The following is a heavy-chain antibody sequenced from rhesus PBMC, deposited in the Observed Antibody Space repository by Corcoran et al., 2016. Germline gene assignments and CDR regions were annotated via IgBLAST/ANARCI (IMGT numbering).Heavy chain of an antibody. CDR3: ARGTAAGRGYY. D-gene: IGHD6S26*01. Sequence: QVQLQESGPGLVKPSETLSLPCAVPGSSTSSGYGWSWIRPPPGKGLEGIGYRGGSSGSTNYNPSLKSRVTISKDTSKNQFSLKLSSVTAADTAVYYCARGTAAGRGYYWGQGVLVTVSS. J-gene: IGHJ4*01. CDR2: RGGSSGST. CDR1: GSSTSSGYG. V-gene: IGHV4-127*01.